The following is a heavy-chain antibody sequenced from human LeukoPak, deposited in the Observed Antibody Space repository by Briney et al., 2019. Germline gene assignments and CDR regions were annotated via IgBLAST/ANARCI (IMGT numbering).Heavy chain of an antibody. CDR3: ARDQPLEH. CDR2: IYSGGDT. V-gene: IGHV3-66*02. Sequence: GGSLRLSCAASGFTFSSYAMSWVRQAPGKGLEWVSVIYSGGDTYYADSVKGRFIISRDNSKNTLYLRMNSLRTEDTAVYYCARDQPLEHWGQGTMVTVSS. D-gene: IGHD3-3*01. CDR1: GFTFSSYA. J-gene: IGHJ3*01.